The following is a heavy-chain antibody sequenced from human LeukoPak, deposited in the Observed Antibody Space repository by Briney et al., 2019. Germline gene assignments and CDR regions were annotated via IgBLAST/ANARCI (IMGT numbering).Heavy chain of an antibody. CDR3: ARAYGSGIKKANDY. CDR2: ISSSGSTI. CDR1: GFTFSTYE. J-gene: IGHJ4*02. Sequence: GGSLRLSCAASGFTFSTYEMNWVRQAPGKGLEWVSYISSSGSTIYYADSVKGRFTISRDNAKNSLYLQMNSLRAEDTAVYYCARAYGSGIKKANDYWGQGTLVTVSS. V-gene: IGHV3-48*03. D-gene: IGHD3-10*01.